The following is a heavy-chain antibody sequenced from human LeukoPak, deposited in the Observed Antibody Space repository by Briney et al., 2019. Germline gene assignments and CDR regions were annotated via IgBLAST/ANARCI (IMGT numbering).Heavy chain of an antibody. CDR2: ISYDGSNK. CDR1: GFTFSSYG. Sequence: PGGSLRLSCAASGFTFSSYGMHWVRQAPGKGLEWVAVISYDGSNKYYADSVKGRFTISRDNSKNTLYLQMNSLRAEDTAVYYCAKDSDSGSYGHDAFDIWGQGTMVTVSS. D-gene: IGHD1-26*01. CDR3: AKDSDSGSYGHDAFDI. J-gene: IGHJ3*02. V-gene: IGHV3-30*18.